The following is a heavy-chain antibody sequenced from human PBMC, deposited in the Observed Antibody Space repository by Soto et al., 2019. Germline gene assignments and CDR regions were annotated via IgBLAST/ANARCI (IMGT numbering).Heavy chain of an antibody. D-gene: IGHD3-3*01. Sequence: QITLKESGPTLVKPTQTLTLTCTFSGFSLSTSGVGVGWIRQPPGKALEWLALIYWDDDKRYSPSLKSRLTITKDTSKNQVVLTMTNMDPVDTATYYCAHNRRITICGVVKGGVFDPWVQGTLVTVSS. CDR2: IYWDDDK. V-gene: IGHV2-5*02. CDR1: GFSLSTSGVG. J-gene: IGHJ5*02. CDR3: AHNRRITICGVVKGGVFDP.